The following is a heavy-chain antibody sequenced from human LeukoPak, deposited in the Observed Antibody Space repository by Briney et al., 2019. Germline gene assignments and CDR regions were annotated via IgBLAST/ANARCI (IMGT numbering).Heavy chain of an antibody. D-gene: IGHD3-22*01. CDR2: INPNSGGT. CDR1: GYTFTGYY. Sequence: ASVKVSCKASGYTFTGYYMHWVRQAPGQGLEWMGWINPNSGGTNYAQKFQGRVTMTRDTSISTAYMELSRLRSDDTAVYYCARAKYYYDSSGRTPSNWFDPWGQGTLVTVSS. V-gene: IGHV1-2*02. CDR3: ARAKYYYDSSGRTPSNWFDP. J-gene: IGHJ5*02.